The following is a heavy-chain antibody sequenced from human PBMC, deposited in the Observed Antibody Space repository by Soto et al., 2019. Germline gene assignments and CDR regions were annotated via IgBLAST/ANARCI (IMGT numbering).Heavy chain of an antibody. D-gene: IGHD2-15*01. J-gene: IGHJ4*02. V-gene: IGHV4-59*08. CDR3: ASTTTTPYYFDY. Sequence: PSETLSLTCAVYGGSFSGYYWSWIRQPPGKGLEWIGYIYYSGSTNYNPSLKSRVTISVDTSKNQFSLKLSSVTAADTAVYYCASTTTTPYYFDYWGQGTLVTVSS. CDR2: IYYSGST. CDR1: GGSFSGYY.